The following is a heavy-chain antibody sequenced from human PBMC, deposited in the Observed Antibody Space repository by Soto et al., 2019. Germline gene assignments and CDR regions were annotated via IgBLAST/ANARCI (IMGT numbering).Heavy chain of an antibody. CDR1: GFTFSSYA. V-gene: IGHV3-30-3*01. CDR3: ARDLPIFVYCSSTICGPGWFDY. J-gene: IGHJ4*02. Sequence: QVQLVESGGGVVQPGRSLRLSCAASGFTFSSYAMHWVRQAPGKGLEWVAVISYDGSNKYYADSVKGRFTISRDNSKNTVYLQMISLRAEDTPVYYCARDLPIFVYCSSTICGPGWFDYWGQGTLVTVSS. CDR2: ISYDGSNK. D-gene: IGHD2-2*01.